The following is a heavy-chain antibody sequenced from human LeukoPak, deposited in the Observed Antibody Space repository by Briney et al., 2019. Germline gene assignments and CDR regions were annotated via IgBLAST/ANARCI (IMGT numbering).Heavy chain of an antibody. J-gene: IGHJ6*03. Sequence: SETLSLTCTVSGDSISSSNSYWGWIRQPPGKGLEWIGSIYYSGNTYYNASLKSRVTISVDTSKNQFSLKLSSVTAADTAVYYCARTNSNYYYYYMDVWGKGTTVTVSS. V-gene: IGHV4-39*07. CDR2: IYYSGNT. CDR3: ARTNSNYYYYYMDV. CDR1: GDSISSSNSY. D-gene: IGHD1-7*01.